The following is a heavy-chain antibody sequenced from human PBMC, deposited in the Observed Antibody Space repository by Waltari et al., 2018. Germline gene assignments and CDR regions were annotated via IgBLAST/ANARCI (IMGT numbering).Heavy chain of an antibody. Sequence: VQPGGSLRLSCAASGFTFDDYTMHWVRQAPGKGLEWVSLISWDGGSTYYADSVKGRFTISRDNSKNSLYLQMNSLRTEDTALYYCAKDLYPYGSGSGGTRGGMDVWGQGTTVTVSS. D-gene: IGHD3-10*01. V-gene: IGHV3-43*01. CDR2: ISWDGGST. CDR1: GFTFDDYT. CDR3: AKDLYPYGSGSGGTRGGMDV. J-gene: IGHJ6*02.